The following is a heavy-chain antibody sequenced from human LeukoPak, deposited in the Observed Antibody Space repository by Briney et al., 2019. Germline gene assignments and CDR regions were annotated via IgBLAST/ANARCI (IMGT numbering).Heavy chain of an antibody. CDR1: GGSFSGYY. CDR3: ARGYCSSTSCYRPYYYYGMDV. J-gene: IGHJ6*02. V-gene: IGHV4-34*01. D-gene: IGHD2-2*01. Sequence: PSETLSLTCAVYGGSFSGYYWSWIRQPPGKGLERIGEINHSGSTNYNPSLKSRVTISVDASKNQFSLKLSSVTAADTAVYYCARGYCSSTSCYRPYYYYGMDVWGQGTTVTVSS. CDR2: INHSGST.